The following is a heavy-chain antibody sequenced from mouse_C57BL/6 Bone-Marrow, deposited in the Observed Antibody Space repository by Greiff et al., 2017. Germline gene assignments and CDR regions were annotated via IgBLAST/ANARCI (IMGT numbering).Heavy chain of an antibody. V-gene: IGHV1-18*01. CDR3: ARRTGLTPWFAY. CDR1: GYTFTDYN. J-gene: IGHJ3*01. CDR2: INPNNGGT. Sequence: EVKLVESGPELVKPGASVKIPCKASGYTFTDYNMDWVKQSHGKSLEWIGDINPNNGGTIYNQKFKGKATLTVDKSSSTAYMELRSLTSEDTAVYYCARRTGLTPWFAYWGQGTLVTVSA. D-gene: IGHD1-2*01.